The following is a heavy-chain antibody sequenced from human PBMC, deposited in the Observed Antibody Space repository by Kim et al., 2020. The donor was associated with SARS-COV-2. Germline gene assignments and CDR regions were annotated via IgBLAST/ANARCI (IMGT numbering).Heavy chain of an antibody. CDR2: IYPGDSDT. Sequence: GESLKISCKGSGYSFTSYWIGRVRQMPGKGLEWMGIIYPGDSDTRYSPSFQGQVTISADKSISTAYLQWSSLKASDTAMYYCARASRAGGYCSGGSCYSWFDPWGQGTLVTVSS. V-gene: IGHV5-51*01. J-gene: IGHJ5*02. CDR1: GYSFTSYW. D-gene: IGHD2-15*01. CDR3: ARASRAGGYCSGGSCYSWFDP.